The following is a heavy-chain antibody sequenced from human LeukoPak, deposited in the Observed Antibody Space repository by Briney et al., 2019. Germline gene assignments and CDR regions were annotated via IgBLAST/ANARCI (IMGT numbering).Heavy chain of an antibody. CDR2: NRNKANNYTP. CDR3: ARRGRDSDGYAHGYDF. J-gene: IGHJ4*02. V-gene: IGHV3-72*01. Sequence: GGSLRLSCAASGFTFSAHYVDWVRQAPGKGLEWVGRNRNKANNYTPEYAASVKGRFTISRDDSKNSLYLQMNSLKTEDTAVYYCARRGRDSDGYAHGYDFWGQGTLVTVSS. CDR1: GFTFSAHY. D-gene: IGHD3-22*01.